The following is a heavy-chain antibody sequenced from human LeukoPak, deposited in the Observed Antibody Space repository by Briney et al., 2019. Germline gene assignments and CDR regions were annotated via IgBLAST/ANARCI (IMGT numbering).Heavy chain of an antibody. CDR3: ARDSKRWLPNPDAFDI. J-gene: IGHJ3*02. D-gene: IGHD5-12*01. V-gene: IGHV3-9*01. Sequence: GRSLRLSCAASGFTFDDYAMHWVRQAPGKGLEWVSGISWNSGSIDYADSVKGRFTISRDNAKNSLYLQMNSLRAEDTAVYYCARDSKRWLPNPDAFDIWGQGTMVTVSS. CDR1: GFTFDDYA. CDR2: ISWNSGSI.